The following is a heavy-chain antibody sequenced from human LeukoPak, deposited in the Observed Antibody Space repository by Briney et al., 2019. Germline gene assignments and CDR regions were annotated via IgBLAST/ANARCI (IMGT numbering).Heavy chain of an antibody. Sequence: AGGSLRLSCAASGFTVSSNYMSWVRQAPGKGLEWVSDISGGGGNTYYADSVKGRFTISRDNSKNTLYLQMHSLRAEDTAVYYCAIYSGYGTNAFDIWGQGTMVTVSS. V-gene: IGHV3-23*01. D-gene: IGHD5-12*01. CDR3: AIYSGYGTNAFDI. CDR1: GFTVSSNY. J-gene: IGHJ3*02. CDR2: ISGGGGNT.